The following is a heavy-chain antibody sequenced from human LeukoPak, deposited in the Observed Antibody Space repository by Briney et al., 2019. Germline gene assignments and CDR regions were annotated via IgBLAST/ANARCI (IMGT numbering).Heavy chain of an antibody. CDR2: IYYSGST. J-gene: IGHJ4*02. CDR1: GGSISSGGYY. D-gene: IGHD3-16*02. Sequence: PSETLSLTCTVSGGSISSGGYYWSWIRQHPGKGLEWIGYIYYSGSTYYNPSLKSRVTISVDTSKNQFSLKLSSVTAADTAVYYCARQTLLDDYVWGSYRYILDYWGQGTLVTVSS. CDR3: ARQTLLDDYVWGSYRYILDY. V-gene: IGHV4-31*03.